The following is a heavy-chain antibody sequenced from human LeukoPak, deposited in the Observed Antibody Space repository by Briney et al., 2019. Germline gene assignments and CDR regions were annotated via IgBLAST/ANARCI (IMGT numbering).Heavy chain of an antibody. CDR2: ISYDGSNE. CDR1: GFAFSSYD. V-gene: IGHV3-30*03. D-gene: IGHD2-15*01. J-gene: IGHJ6*02. CDR3: ARTGVELVAARHLDV. Sequence: GGSLRLSCAASGFAFSSYDMSWVRQAPGKGLEWVAVISYDGSNEYYADSVKGRFTISKDNSKNTLSLQMNSLRAEDTAVYYCARTGVELVAARHLDVWGQGTTVTVSS.